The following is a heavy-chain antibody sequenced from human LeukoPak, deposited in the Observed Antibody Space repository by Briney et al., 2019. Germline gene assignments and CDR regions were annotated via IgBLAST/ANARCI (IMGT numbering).Heavy chain of an antibody. CDR3: TRGRSSGWYYGFGYYYMDV. V-gene: IGHV7-4-1*02. D-gene: IGHD6-19*01. J-gene: IGHJ6*03. CDR1: GYTFTSYA. CDR2: INTNTGNP. Sequence: ASVKVSCKASGYTFTSYAMNWVRQAPGQGLEWMGWINTNTGNPTYAQGFTGRFVFSLDTSVSTAYLQISSLKAEDTAVYYCTRGRSSGWYYGFGYYYMDVWGKGTTVTVSS.